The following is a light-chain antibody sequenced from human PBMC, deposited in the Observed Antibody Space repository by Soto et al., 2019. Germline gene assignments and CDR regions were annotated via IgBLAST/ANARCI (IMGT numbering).Light chain of an antibody. CDR3: QQYNSYSQT. Sequence: DIQMTQSPSTLSASVGDRVTITCRASQSISSWLAWYQQKPGKAPNLLIYDASNLESGVPSRLSGSGSGTEFTLTISSLQPDDFAAYYCQQYNSYSQTFGQGTKVEIK. CDR1: QSISSW. CDR2: DAS. V-gene: IGKV1-5*01. J-gene: IGKJ1*01.